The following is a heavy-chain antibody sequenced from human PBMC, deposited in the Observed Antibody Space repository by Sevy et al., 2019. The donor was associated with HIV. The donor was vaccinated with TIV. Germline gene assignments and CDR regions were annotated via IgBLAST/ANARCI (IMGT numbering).Heavy chain of an antibody. CDR3: VRADPAQHFDS. CDR2: VDPSGGNA. V-gene: IGHV1-46*01. CDR1: GDTITNNY. J-gene: IGHJ4*02. Sequence: ASVKVSCRASGDTITNNYMHWVRQAPGQGLEWMGMVDPSGGNATYAQNFQGRVIMTRDTSTSTLYMDLSSLRSEDTAVYYCVRADPAQHFDSWGQGTLVTVSS.